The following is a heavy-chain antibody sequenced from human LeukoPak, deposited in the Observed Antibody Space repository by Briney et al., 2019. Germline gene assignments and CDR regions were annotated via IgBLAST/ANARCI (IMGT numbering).Heavy chain of an antibody. Sequence: QPGRSLRLSCAASGFTFSSYAMHWVRQAPGKGLEWVAVISYDGSNKYYADSVKGRFTISRHNSKNTLYLQMNSLRAEDTAVYYCARERVDYGSFDYWGQRTLVTVSS. CDR1: GFTFSSYA. J-gene: IGHJ4*02. CDR2: ISYDGSNK. CDR3: ARERVDYGSFDY. V-gene: IGHV3-30-3*01. D-gene: IGHD4-17*01.